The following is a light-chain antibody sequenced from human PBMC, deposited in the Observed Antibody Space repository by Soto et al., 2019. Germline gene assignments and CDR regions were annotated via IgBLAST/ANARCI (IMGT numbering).Light chain of an antibody. CDR2: RAD. J-gene: IGLJ2*01. V-gene: IGLV1-47*01. Sequence: QAVVTQSPSASGTPGQRVTISCSGNSANIGSNYVYWYQQFPGTAPRLLIYRADQRPSGVPDRFSGSKSGTSASLAISGLRSEDEAAYYCAAWDDTVNGLVFGGGTQLTVL. CDR1: SANIGSNY. CDR3: AAWDDTVNGLV.